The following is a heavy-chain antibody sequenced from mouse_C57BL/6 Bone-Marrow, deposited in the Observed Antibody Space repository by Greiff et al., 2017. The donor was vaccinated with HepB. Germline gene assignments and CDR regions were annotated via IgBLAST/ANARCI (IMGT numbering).Heavy chain of an antibody. CDR2: ILPSIGRT. D-gene: IGHD1-1*01. CDR3: ARPASYYYGSSYGYFDV. J-gene: IGHJ1*03. CDR1: DSEVFPIAY. V-gene: IGHV15-2*01. Sequence: QVQLKESGSELRSPGSSVKLSCKDFDSEVFPIAYMSWVRQKPGHGFEWIGGILPSIGRTIYGEKFEDKATLDADTLSNTAYLELHSLTSEDSAIYYCARPASYYYGSSYGYFDVWGTGTTVTVSS.